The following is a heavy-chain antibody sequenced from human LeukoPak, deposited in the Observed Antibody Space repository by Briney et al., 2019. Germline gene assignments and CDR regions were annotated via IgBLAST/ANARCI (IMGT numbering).Heavy chain of an antibody. CDR1: GFTFSSYG. CDR2: IRDDGSNN. V-gene: IGHV3-33*06. J-gene: IGHJ4*02. CDR3: AKDHSTHYYGSGTYGPRGYSDY. D-gene: IGHD3-10*01. Sequence: GRSLRLSCAASGFTFSSYGMHWVRQAPGKGLEWVALIRDDGSNNYYADSVKGRFTISRDNSKNTLYLQMNSLRAEDTAVYYCAKDHSTHYYGSGTYGPRGYSDYWGQGTLVTVSS.